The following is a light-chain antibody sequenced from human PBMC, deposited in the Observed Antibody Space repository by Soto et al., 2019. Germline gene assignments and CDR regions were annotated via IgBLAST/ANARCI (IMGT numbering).Light chain of an antibody. Sequence: IQLTQSLSVLSAYLGDRVTITCRANQAIGVYLAWFQQQPGKVPKLLIYAASALQSGVPSRFSGSGSGTDFTLTISSLQPEDIAHNSCQKYNGAPLTFGGGTKVDIK. V-gene: IGKV1-27*01. CDR3: QKYNGAPLT. CDR2: AAS. J-gene: IGKJ4*01. CDR1: QAIGVY.